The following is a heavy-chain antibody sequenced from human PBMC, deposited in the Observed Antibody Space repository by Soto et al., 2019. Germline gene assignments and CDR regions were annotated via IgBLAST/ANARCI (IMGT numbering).Heavy chain of an antibody. CDR3: ARDQVLGGEGLDDYGDYRSNWFDP. V-gene: IGHV4-31*03. J-gene: IGHJ5*02. Sequence: PSETLSLTCTVSGGSISSCGYYWSWMRQHPGKGLEWIGYIYYSGSTYYNPSLKSRVTISVDTSKNQFSLKLSSVTAADTAVYYCARDQVLGGEGLDDYGDYRSNWFDPWGRGTLVTVSS. CDR1: GGSISSCGYY. D-gene: IGHD4-17*01. CDR2: IYYSGST.